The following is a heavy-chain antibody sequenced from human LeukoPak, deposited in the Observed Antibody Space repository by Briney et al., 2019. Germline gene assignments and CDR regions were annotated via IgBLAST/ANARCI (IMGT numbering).Heavy chain of an antibody. Sequence: GGSLRLSCVASGFTFSTYGMTWVRQAPGKGLEWVSAISGSGGITYYADSVKGRFTSSRDNSKNTLYLQMNSLRAEDTAVYYCAKRRGGYEGPFDYWGQGTLVTVSS. CDR2: ISGSGGIT. J-gene: IGHJ4*02. CDR1: GFTFSTYG. V-gene: IGHV3-23*01. D-gene: IGHD5-24*01. CDR3: AKRRGGYEGPFDY.